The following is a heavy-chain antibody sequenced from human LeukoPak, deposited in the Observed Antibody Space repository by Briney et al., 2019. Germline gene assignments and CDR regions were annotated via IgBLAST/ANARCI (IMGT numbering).Heavy chain of an antibody. D-gene: IGHD4-17*01. CDR3: AKNYGDYANWFDP. J-gene: IGHJ5*02. V-gene: IGHV4-59*01. CDR1: GGSISSYY. Sequence: SETLSLTCTVPGGSISSYYWSWIRQPPGKGLEWIGYIYYSGSTNYNPSLKSRVTISVDTSKNQFSLKLSSVTAADTAVYYCAKNYGDYANWFDPWGQGTLVTVSS. CDR2: IYYSGST.